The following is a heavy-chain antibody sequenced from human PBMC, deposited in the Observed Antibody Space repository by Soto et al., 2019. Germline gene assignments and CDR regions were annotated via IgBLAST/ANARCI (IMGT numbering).Heavy chain of an antibody. CDR1: GDSITSNYW. J-gene: IGHJ5*02. Sequence: LETLSLTCAVSGDSITSNYWWGWIRQPPGKGLEWMGYIYYSGNTIYNPSLKSRVTMSVDTSKNQFSLKLSSVTAADTAVYYCARSIAAADYNWFDPWGQGTPVTVSS. D-gene: IGHD6-13*01. CDR2: IYYSGNT. CDR3: ARSIAAADYNWFDP. V-gene: IGHV4-28*01.